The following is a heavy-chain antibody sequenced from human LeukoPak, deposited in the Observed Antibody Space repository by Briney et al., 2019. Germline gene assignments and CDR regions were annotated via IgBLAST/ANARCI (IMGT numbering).Heavy chain of an antibody. CDR1: RGSISSGSYF. D-gene: IGHD4-23*01. CDR3: ARGIFYGGRNQYIWLDL. CDR2: VSHSGSS. V-gene: IGHV4-39*07. Sequence: SETLSLTCTVSRGSISSGSYFWSWIRQAPGKGLEWIGEVSHSGSSNYNPSLKSRINISLDTSKSQFSLRLTSVTAADTAVYYCARGIFYGGRNQYIWLDLWGQGTLVTVSS. J-gene: IGHJ5*02.